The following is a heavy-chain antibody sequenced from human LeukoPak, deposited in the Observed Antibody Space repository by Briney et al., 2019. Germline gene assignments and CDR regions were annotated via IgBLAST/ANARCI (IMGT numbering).Heavy chain of an antibody. CDR2: AKSVAEGGAS. V-gene: IGHV3-15*07. D-gene: IGHD4-17*01. CDR3: TKNTGDFDI. CDR1: GFTFSNAY. Sequence: GGSLRLSCAASGFTFSNAYMNWVRQAPGKGLEWVGRAKSVAEGGASEYGTAVKGRFTISRDDSKKTVYLQMHNLSTEDTALYYCTKNTGDFDIWGQGTMVIVSS. J-gene: IGHJ3*02.